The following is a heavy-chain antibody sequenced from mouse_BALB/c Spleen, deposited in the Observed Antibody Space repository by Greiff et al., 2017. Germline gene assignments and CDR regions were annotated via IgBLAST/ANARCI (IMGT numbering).Heavy chain of an antibody. CDR1: GYTFTSYN. CDR2: IYPGNGDT. V-gene: IGHV1-12*01. Sequence: QVQLQQPGAELVKPGASVKMSCKASGYTFTSYNMHWVKQTPGQGLEWIGAIYPGNGDTSYNQKFKGKATLTADKSSSTAYMQLSSLTSEDSAVYYCARGGNYEDYWGQGTTLTVSS. J-gene: IGHJ2*01. CDR3: ARGGNYEDY. D-gene: IGHD2-1*01.